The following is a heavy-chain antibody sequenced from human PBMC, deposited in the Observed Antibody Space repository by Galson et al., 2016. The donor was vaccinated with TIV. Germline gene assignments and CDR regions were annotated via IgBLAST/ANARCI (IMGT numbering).Heavy chain of an antibody. CDR3: ASGVVAHTYYFSGMAV. Sequence: SLRLSCAASGFTFSSFGMHWVRQAPGKGLEWVALIRYDGSRRYYADSVKGRFTISRDDSKNTLYLKMNGLRRDDSAVYYCASGVVAHTYYFSGMAVWGQGAMVTVSS. CDR1: GFTFSSFG. V-gene: IGHV3-30*02. J-gene: IGHJ6*02. D-gene: IGHD2-15*01. CDR2: IRYDGSRR.